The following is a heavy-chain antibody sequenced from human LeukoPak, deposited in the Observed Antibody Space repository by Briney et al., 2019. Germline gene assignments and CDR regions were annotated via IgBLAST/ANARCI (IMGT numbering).Heavy chain of an antibody. D-gene: IGHD3-3*01. V-gene: IGHV1-2*02. CDR2: INPNSGGT. J-gene: IGHJ6*02. CDR3: ARSYYDFWSGYGYYYGMDV. Sequence: ASVKVSCKASGYTFTGYYMHWVRQAPGQGLEWKGWINPNSGGTNYAQKFQGRVTMARDTSISTAYMELSRLRSDDTAVYYCARSYYDFWSGYGYYYGMDVWGQGTTVTVSS. CDR1: GYTFTGYY.